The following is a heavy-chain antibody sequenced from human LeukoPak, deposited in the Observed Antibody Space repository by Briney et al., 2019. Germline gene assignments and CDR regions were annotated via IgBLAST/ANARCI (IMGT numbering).Heavy chain of an antibody. D-gene: IGHD3-22*01. V-gene: IGHV1-18*01. J-gene: IGHJ5*02. CDR1: GYTFTSYG. Sequence: ASVKVSCKASGYTFTSYGISWVRQAPGQGLEWMGWISAYNGNTNYAQKLQGRVTMTTDTSTSTAYMELRSLRSDDTAVYYCARVAAHYYDSSGYYNWFDPWGQGTLVTVSS. CDR2: ISAYNGNT. CDR3: ARVAAHYYDSSGYYNWFDP.